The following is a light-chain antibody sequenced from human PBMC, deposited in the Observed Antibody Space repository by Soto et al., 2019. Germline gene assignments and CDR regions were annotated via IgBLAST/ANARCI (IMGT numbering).Light chain of an antibody. CDR3: QQYGSSGT. J-gene: IGKJ1*01. Sequence: EIVLTQSPGTLSLSPGERATLSCRASQSVNRNFLAWYQQKPGQAPSLLISGASNRATGIPDRLSGSGSGTDFTLTISRLEPEDFPVYYCQQYGSSGTFGQGTKVDIK. CDR2: GAS. V-gene: IGKV3-20*01. CDR1: QSVNRNF.